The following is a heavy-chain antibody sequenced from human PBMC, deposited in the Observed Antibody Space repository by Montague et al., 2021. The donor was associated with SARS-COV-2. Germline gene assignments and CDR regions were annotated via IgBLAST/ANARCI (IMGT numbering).Heavy chain of an antibody. Sequence: SETLSLTCTVSGGSISSYYWSWIRQPPGKGLEWIGYIYYSGSTNYNPSLKIRVTISVDTSKNRFSLKLSSGTAADTAVYYCSRSTFYSSGWWDNWYFDLWGRGTMVTVSS. CDR2: IYYSGST. CDR1: GGSISSYY. J-gene: IGHJ2*01. CDR3: SRSTFYSSGWWDNWYFDL. D-gene: IGHD6-19*01. V-gene: IGHV4-59*12.